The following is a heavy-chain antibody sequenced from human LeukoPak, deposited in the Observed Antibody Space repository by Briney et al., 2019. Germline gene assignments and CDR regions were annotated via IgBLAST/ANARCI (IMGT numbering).Heavy chain of an antibody. CDR2: IGGSGDST. J-gene: IGHJ3*02. CDR3: AKSLEYGARGGAFDI. CDR1: GFTFSSHA. Sequence: PGGSLRLSCAASGFTFSSHAMTWVRQAPGKGLEWVSAIGGSGDSTYYADSVKGRFTISRDNSKNTLFLQMNSLRAEDTALYYCAKSLEYGARGGAFDIWGQGTMVTVSS. V-gene: IGHV3-23*01. D-gene: IGHD4-17*01.